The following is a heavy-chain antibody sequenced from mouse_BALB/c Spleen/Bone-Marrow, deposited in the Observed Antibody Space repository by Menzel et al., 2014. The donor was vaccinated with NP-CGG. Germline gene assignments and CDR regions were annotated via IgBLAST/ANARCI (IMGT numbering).Heavy chain of an antibody. CDR1: GYTFTSYN. Sequence: QVQLQQSGAELVKPGASVKVSCKASGYTFTSYNMHWVKQTPGQGLEWIGAIYPGNGDTSYNQKFKGKATLTADKSSSTAYMLLSSLTSEDSAVYYCARNYYGYYYALDYWGQGTSVTVSS. CDR2: IYPGNGDT. V-gene: IGHV1-12*01. J-gene: IGHJ4*01. CDR3: ARNYYGYYYALDY. D-gene: IGHD1-1*01.